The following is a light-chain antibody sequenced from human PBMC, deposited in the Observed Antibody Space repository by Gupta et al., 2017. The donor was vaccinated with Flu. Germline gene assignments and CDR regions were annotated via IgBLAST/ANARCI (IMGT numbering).Light chain of an antibody. V-gene: IGLV1-40*01. J-gene: IGLJ1*01. CDR2: GNS. CDR3: QSYDIGLNGPYV. Sequence: QSVLTQPPSVSGARGQRVTISCTGSSSDIGAGHDVHWYQHLPGTAPKLLIYGNSTRPSGVPDRFSVPKSGTSASLAITGLQAEDEGDYYCQSYDIGLNGPYVFGTGTKVTVL. CDR1: SSDIGAGHD.